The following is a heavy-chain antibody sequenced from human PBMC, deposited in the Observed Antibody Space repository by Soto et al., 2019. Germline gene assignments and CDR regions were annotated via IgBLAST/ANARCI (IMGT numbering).Heavy chain of an antibody. CDR1: GGSISSGDYY. Sequence: SETLSLTCTVSGGSISSGDYYWSWIRQPPGKGLEWIGYIYYSGSTYYNPSLKSRVTISVDTSKNQFSLKLSSVTAADTAVYYCVRAEYSSSSGGFDYWGQGTLVPVSS. V-gene: IGHV4-30-4*01. CDR3: VRAEYSSSSGGFDY. CDR2: IYYSGST. D-gene: IGHD6-6*01. J-gene: IGHJ4*02.